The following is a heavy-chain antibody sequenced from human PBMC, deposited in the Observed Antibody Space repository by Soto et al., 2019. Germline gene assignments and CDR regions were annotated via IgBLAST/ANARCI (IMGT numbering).Heavy chain of an antibody. Sequence: GESLKISCKGSGYSFTSYWIGWVRQMPGKGLEWMGIIYPGDSDTRYSPSFQGQVTISADKSISTAYLQWSSLKASDTAMYYCARQYSITFGGVIVPSYGMDVWGQGNTVTVSS. CDR3: ARQYSITFGGVIVPSYGMDV. J-gene: IGHJ6*02. CDR2: IYPGDSDT. D-gene: IGHD3-16*02. CDR1: GYSFTSYW. V-gene: IGHV5-51*01.